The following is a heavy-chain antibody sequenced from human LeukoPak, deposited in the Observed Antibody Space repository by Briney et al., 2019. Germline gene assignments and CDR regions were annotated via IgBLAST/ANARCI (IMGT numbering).Heavy chain of an antibody. CDR1: GFTFSSYS. CDR2: ISSSSSYI. V-gene: IGHV3-21*01. CDR3: ARERWLVRFDYYYYYMDV. J-gene: IGHJ6*03. Sequence: GGSLRLSCAASGFTFSSYSMNWVRQAPGKGLEWVSSISSSSSYIYYADSVKGRFTISRDNAKNSLYLQMNSLRAEDTAVYYCARERWLVRFDYYYYYMDVWGKGTTVTVSS. D-gene: IGHD6-19*01.